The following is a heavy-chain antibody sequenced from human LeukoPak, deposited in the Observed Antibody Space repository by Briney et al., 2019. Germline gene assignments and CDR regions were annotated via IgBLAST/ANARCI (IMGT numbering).Heavy chain of an antibody. V-gene: IGHV4-61*01. CDR2: INHSGST. CDR3: ARGGAFDI. J-gene: IGHJ3*02. CDR1: GGSVSSGSYY. Sequence: SETLSLTCAVSGGSVSSGSYYWSWIRQPPGKGLEWIGEINHSGSTNYNPSLKSRVTISVDTSKNQFSLKLSSVTAADTAVYYCARGGAFDIWGQGTMVTVSS.